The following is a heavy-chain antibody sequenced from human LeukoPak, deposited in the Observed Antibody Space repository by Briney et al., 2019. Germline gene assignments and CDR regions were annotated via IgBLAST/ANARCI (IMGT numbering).Heavy chain of an antibody. CDR1: GGSISSYY. Sequence: SETLSLTCAVSGGSISSYYWSWIRQPPGKGLVWIGYIYYSGSTNYNPSLKSRVTISVDTSKNQFSLKLSSVTAADTAVYYCARDGGYCSSTSCPNYYYYGMDVWGKGTTVTVSS. V-gene: IGHV4-59*01. J-gene: IGHJ6*04. CDR2: IYYSGST. D-gene: IGHD2-2*01. CDR3: ARDGGYCSSTSCPNYYYYGMDV.